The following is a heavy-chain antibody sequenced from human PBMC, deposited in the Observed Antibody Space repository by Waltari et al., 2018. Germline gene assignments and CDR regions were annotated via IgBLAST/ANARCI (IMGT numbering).Heavy chain of an antibody. CDR2: IYYSGST. CDR1: GGSISSYY. D-gene: IGHD2-15*01. V-gene: IGHV4-59*01. CDR3: ARDSGGYCSGGSCYNGWFDP. Sequence: QVQLQESGPGLVKPSETLSLTCTVSGGSISSYYWSWIRQPPGKGLEWIGYIYYSGSTNYNPSLKSRVTISVDTSKNQFSLKLSSVTAADTAVYYCARDSGGYCSGGSCYNGWFDPWGQGTLVTVSS. J-gene: IGHJ5*02.